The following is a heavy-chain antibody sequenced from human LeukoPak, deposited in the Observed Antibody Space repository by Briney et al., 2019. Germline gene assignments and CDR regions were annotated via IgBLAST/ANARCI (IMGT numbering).Heavy chain of an antibody. J-gene: IGHJ6*03. D-gene: IGHD6-6*01. CDR3: ARDRISSGGLYYYYMDV. CDR2: IYYSGST. Sequence: SETLSLTCTVSGGSIGSYYWSWIRQPPGKGLEWIGYIYYSGSTNYNPSLKSRATISVDTSKNQFSLKLSSVTAADTAVYYCARDRISSGGLYYYYMDVWGKGTTVTVSS. CDR1: GGSIGSYY. V-gene: IGHV4-59*01.